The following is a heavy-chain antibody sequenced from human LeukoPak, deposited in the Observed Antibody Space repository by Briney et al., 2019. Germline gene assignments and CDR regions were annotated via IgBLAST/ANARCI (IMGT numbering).Heavy chain of an antibody. Sequence: SVKVSCKASGGTFSSYAISWVRQAPGQGLEWMGGIIPIFGTAKYAQKFQGRVTITADESTSTAYMELSSLRSEDTAVYYCARGWLRVPGYYYMDVWGKGTTVTVSS. J-gene: IGHJ6*03. CDR2: IIPIFGTA. V-gene: IGHV1-69*13. CDR3: ARGWLRVPGYYYMDV. D-gene: IGHD5-24*01. CDR1: GGTFSSYA.